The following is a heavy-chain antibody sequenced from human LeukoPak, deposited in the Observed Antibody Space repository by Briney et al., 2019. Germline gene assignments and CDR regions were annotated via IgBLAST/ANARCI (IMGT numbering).Heavy chain of an antibody. CDR2: IYTSGST. CDR1: GGSISRGSYY. Sequence: PSETLSLTCTVSGGSISRGSYYRSWIRQPAGPGLEWIGRIYTSGSTNYNPSLKSRVTMSVDTSKNQFSLKLSSVTAADTAVYYCVRITSGGWLWGQGTLVTVSS. CDR3: VRITSGGWL. D-gene: IGHD6-19*01. J-gene: IGHJ4*02. V-gene: IGHV4-61*02.